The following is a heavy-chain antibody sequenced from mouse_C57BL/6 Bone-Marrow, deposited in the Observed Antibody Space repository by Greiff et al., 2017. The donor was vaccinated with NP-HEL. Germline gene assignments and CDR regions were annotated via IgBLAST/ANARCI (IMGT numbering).Heavy chain of an antibody. V-gene: IGHV1-50*01. J-gene: IGHJ2*01. CDR1: GYTFTSYW. CDR2: IDPSDSYT. Sequence: QVQLQQPGAELVKPGASVKLSCKASGYTFTSYWMQWVKQRPGQGLEWIGEIDPSDSYTNYNQKFKGKATLTVDTSSSTAYMQLSSLTSEDSAVYYCARGGGGDYWGQGTTLTVSS. CDR3: ARGGGGDY.